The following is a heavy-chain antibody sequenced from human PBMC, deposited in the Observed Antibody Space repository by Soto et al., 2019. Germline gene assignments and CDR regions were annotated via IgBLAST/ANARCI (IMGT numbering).Heavy chain of an antibody. V-gene: IGHV1-18*01. CDR3: ARGGVGYCSGGSCPNIWFDP. D-gene: IGHD2-15*01. Sequence: ASVKVSCKASGYTFTNYGVSWVRQAPGQGLEWMGWISAYNGDTNYAQKLQGRVTMTTDTSTSTAYMDLRSLRSDDTAVYYCARGGVGYCSGGSCPNIWFDPWGQGTLVTVSS. CDR2: ISAYNGDT. J-gene: IGHJ5*02. CDR1: GYTFTNYG.